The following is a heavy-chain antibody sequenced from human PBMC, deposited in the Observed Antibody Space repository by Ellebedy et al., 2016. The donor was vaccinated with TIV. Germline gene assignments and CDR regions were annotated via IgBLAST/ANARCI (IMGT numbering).Heavy chain of an antibody. CDR1: GGSFSGYY. D-gene: IGHD3-9*01. CDR2: IYYSGRT. V-gene: IGHV4-31*11. J-gene: IGHJ6*02. CDR3: ARCHYVILTVLPSGMDV. Sequence: MPSETLSLTCAVYGGSFSGYYWSWIRQHPGKGLEWIGYIYYSGRTFYNPSLESRVTISLDTSKNQCSLRLSPVTAADTSVYYCARCHYVILTVLPSGMDVWGQGTTVTVSS.